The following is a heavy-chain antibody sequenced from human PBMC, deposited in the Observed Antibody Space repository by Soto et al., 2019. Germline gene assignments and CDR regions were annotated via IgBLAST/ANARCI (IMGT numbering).Heavy chain of an antibody. CDR3: ARGRYCSTAAGYTAGDD. Sequence: QVKLVQSGPEVKKPGSSMKVSCKASGGTFSSSTISWVRQAPGQGLEWVGRVIPFLGLANYAQKFQGRVTSTADKSTSTAYMELSSLRSEDTAVYYCARGRYCSTAAGYTAGDDWGQGTLVTVSS. D-gene: IGHD2-2*01. CDR2: VIPFLGLA. J-gene: IGHJ4*02. CDR1: GGTFSSST. V-gene: IGHV1-69*02.